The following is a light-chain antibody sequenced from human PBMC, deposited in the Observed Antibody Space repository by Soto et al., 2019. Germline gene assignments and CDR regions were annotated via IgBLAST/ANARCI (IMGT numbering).Light chain of an antibody. V-gene: IGKV1-27*01. CDR1: HDIGNS. CDR3: QKYNGAPPLFT. J-gene: IGKJ3*01. Sequence: DIPMTQSPSSLSASAGDRVTITCRAGHDIGNSLAWYQQKPGQVPKLVIFAASTLQSGVPSRFSGSASGTDFTLTINSLQPEDVATYYCQKYNGAPPLFTFGPGTKVDIK. CDR2: AAS.